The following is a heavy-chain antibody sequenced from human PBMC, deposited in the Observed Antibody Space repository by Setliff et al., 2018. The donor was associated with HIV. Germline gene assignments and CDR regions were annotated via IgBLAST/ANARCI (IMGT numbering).Heavy chain of an antibody. V-gene: IGHV1-2*02. CDR2: INPNNGGT. CDR3: ARDYYDSSGYLFQDTRGKDHDAFDI. D-gene: IGHD3-22*01. J-gene: IGHJ3*02. CDR1: GYTFTGYY. Sequence: ASVKVSCKASGYTFTGYYMHWVRQAPGQGLEWMGWINPNNGGTNYAQKFQGRVTMTRDTSTSTAYMELSRLSSDDTAVYYCARDYYDSSGYLFQDTRGKDHDAFDIWGQGTMVTVSS.